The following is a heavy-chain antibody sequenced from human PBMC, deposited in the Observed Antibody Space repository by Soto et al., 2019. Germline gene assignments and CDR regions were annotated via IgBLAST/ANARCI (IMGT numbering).Heavy chain of an antibody. V-gene: IGHV3-7*03. D-gene: IGHD3-16*02. CDR2: IKHDTSEA. J-gene: IGHJ4*02. Sequence: GGSLRLSCAAPGFKFSDYWMSWVRQAPGKGLEWVGNIKHDTSEAHYADSVKGLFTITRDNIKNFLFLQMNGLRSDDTASYYCARDGLLFSGPYRPSRFDYWGLGTLVTVSS. CDR3: ARDGLLFSGPYRPSRFDY. CDR1: GFKFSDYW.